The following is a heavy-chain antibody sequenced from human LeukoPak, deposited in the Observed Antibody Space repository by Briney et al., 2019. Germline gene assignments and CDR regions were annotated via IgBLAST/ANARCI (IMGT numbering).Heavy chain of an antibody. CDR3: ARDTYNWNHLANRAFDI. J-gene: IGHJ3*02. CDR2: IIPIFGTA. Sequence: GASVKVSCKASGGTFSSYAISWVRQAPGQGLEWMGGIIPIFGTANYAQKFQGRVTITADKSTSTAYMELSSLRSEDTAVYYCARDTYNWNHLANRAFDIWGQGTMVTVSS. V-gene: IGHV1-69*06. D-gene: IGHD1-14*01. CDR1: GGTFSSYA.